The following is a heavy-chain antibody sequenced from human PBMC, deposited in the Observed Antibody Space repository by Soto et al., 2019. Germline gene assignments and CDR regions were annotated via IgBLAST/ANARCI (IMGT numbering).Heavy chain of an antibody. D-gene: IGHD3-3*01. V-gene: IGHV3-23*01. CDR2: ISGSGGST. J-gene: IGHJ5*02. Sequence: GGSLRLSCAASGFTFSSYAMSWVRQAPGKGLEWVSAISGSGGSTYYADSVKGRFTISRGNSKNTLYLQMNSLRAEDTAVYYCAKALRFLEGSRNWFDPWGQGTLVTVSS. CDR1: GFTFSSYA. CDR3: AKALRFLEGSRNWFDP.